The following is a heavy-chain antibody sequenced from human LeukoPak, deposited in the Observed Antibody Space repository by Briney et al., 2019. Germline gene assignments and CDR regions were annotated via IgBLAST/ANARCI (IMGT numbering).Heavy chain of an antibody. CDR1: GGSISSSSYY. CDR3: ARLRGATVAHNWFDP. D-gene: IGHD6-19*01. CDR2: IYYSGST. V-gene: IGHV4-39*07. J-gene: IGHJ5*02. Sequence: SETLSLTCTVSGGSISSSSYYWGWIRQPPGKGLEWIGSIYYSGSTYYNPSLKSRVTISVDTSKNQFSLKLSSVTAADTAVYYCARLRGATVAHNWFDPWGQGTLVTVSP.